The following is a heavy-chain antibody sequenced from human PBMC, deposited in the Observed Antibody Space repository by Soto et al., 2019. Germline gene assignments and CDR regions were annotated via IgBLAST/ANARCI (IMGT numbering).Heavy chain of an antibody. CDR2: ISYDGSNK. D-gene: IGHD6-19*01. CDR1: GFTFSSYA. Sequence: QVQLVESGGGVVQPGRSLRLSCAASGFTFSSYAMHWVRQAPGKGLEWVAVISYDGSNKYYADSVKGRFTISRDNSKNMLYLQINSLRAEDTAVYYCARTPLPSKYGSDYYFGYWGPGTLVTVSS. V-gene: IGHV3-30-3*01. CDR3: ARTPLPSKYGSDYYFGY. J-gene: IGHJ4*02.